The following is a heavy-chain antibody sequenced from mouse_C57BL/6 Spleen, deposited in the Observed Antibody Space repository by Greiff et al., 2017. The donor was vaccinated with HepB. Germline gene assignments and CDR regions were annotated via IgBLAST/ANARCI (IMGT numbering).Heavy chain of an antibody. D-gene: IGHD1-1*01. Sequence: EVQLQQPGPELVKPGASVKMSCKASGYTFTDYNMHWVKQSHGKSLEWIGYINPNNGGTSYNQKFKGKATLTVNKSSSTAYMELRSLTSEDSAVYYCARQGPLFITTVVGPFAYWGQGTLVTVSA. CDR2: INPNNGGT. CDR1: GYTFTDYN. V-gene: IGHV1-22*01. CDR3: ARQGPLFITTVVGPFAY. J-gene: IGHJ3*01.